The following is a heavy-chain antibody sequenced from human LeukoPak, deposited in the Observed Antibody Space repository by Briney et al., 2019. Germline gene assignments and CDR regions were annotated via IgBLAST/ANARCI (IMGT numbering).Heavy chain of an antibody. V-gene: IGHV3-7*01. J-gene: IGHJ4*02. CDR1: GFTFSSYW. CDR3: ARDESDDFWSGYFVRYDY. D-gene: IGHD3-3*01. CDR2: IKQDGSEK. Sequence: GGSLRLSCAASGFTFSSYWMSWVRQAPGKGLEWVANIKQDGSEKYYVDSVKGRFTISRDNAKNSLYLQMNSLRAEDTAVYYCARDESDDFWSGYFVRYDYRGQGTLVTVSS.